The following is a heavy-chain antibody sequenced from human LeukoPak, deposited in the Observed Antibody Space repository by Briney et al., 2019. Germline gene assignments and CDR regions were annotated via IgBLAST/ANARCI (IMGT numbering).Heavy chain of an antibody. D-gene: IGHD2-21*02. CDR2: IYPDDSDT. J-gene: IGHJ4*02. Sequence: GESLKISCKGSGYSFTSYWIGWVRQMPGKGLEWMGIIYPDDSDTRYSPSFQGQVTISADKSISTAYLQWSSLKASDTAMYYCARPAYCGGDCYPKYFDYWGQGTLVTVSS. CDR3: ARPAYCGGDCYPKYFDY. CDR1: GYSFTSYW. V-gene: IGHV5-51*01.